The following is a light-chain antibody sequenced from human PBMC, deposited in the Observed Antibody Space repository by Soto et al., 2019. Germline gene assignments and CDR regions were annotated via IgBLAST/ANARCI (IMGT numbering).Light chain of an antibody. V-gene: IGKV4-1*01. CDR1: QSVLYSSNNKNY. CDR3: QQYYSSPRT. CDR2: WAS. Sequence: DIVMTQSPDSLAVSLGERATINCKSSQSVLYSSNNKNYLAWYQQKPGQPPKLLIYWASTRESGVPDRFSGSGSGTDFTLTISSLQAEDVAAYYCQQYYSSPRTFGGGTKVDIK. J-gene: IGKJ4*01.